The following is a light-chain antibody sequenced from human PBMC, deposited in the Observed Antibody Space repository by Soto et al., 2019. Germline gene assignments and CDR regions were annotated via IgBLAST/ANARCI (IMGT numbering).Light chain of an antibody. CDR3: QVWDILPEV. V-gene: IGLV3-21*02. CDR1: NIGSKS. Sequence: SYELTQPPSVSVAPGQTARITCGGNNIGSKSVHWYQQKPGQAPVLVVYDDIDRPSGIPERFSGSNSGNTATLTISRVEAGDEADYYCQVWDILPEVFGGGTQLTVL. J-gene: IGLJ3*02. CDR2: DDI.